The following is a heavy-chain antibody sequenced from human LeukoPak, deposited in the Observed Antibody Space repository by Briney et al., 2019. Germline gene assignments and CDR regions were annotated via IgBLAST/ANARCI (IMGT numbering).Heavy chain of an antibody. J-gene: IGHJ1*01. CDR2: ISISGSTI. Sequence: GGSLRLSGAASGFTLSDYYMSWIRQAPGKGLEWVSYISISGSTIYYADSVKGRFTISRDNAKNSLYLQMNSLRAEDTAVYYCARIEGPYCSGGSCYSEHFQHWGQGTLVTVSS. V-gene: IGHV3-11*01. D-gene: IGHD2-15*01. CDR1: GFTLSDYY. CDR3: ARIEGPYCSGGSCYSEHFQH.